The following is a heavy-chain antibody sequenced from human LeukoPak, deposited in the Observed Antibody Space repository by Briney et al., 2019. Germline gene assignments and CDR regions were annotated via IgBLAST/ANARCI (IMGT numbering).Heavy chain of an antibody. CDR3: ARQELYYYYMDV. D-gene: IGHD1-7*01. V-gene: IGHV4-4*07. Sequence: PSETLSLTCTVSGGSISSHSWSWIRQPAGKGLECIGHISPSGSTNYNPSLKSRVTMSVDTSKNQFSLKLSSVTAADTAVYYCARQELYYYYMDVWGKGTTVTVSS. J-gene: IGHJ6*03. CDR1: GGSISSHS. CDR2: ISPSGST.